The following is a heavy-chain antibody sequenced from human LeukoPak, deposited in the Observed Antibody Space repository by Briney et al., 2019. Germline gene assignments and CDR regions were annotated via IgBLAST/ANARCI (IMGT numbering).Heavy chain of an antibody. D-gene: IGHD3-10*01. CDR2: INAGNGNT. Sequence: GASVKVSCKASGYTFTSYAMHWVRQAPGQRLEWMGWINAGNGNTKYSQKFQGRVTITRDTSASTAYMELSSLRSEDTAVYYCARELLWFGESFDYWGQGTLVTVSS. CDR3: ARELLWFGESFDY. V-gene: IGHV1-3*01. CDR1: GYTFTSYA. J-gene: IGHJ4*02.